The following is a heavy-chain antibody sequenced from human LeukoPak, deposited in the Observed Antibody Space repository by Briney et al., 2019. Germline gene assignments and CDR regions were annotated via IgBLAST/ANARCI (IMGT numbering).Heavy chain of an antibody. V-gene: IGHV3-43*02. D-gene: IGHD1-26*01. CDR1: GFTFDDYA. CDR2: ISGDGGST. Sequence: GGSLRLSCAASGFTFDDYAMHWVRQAPGKGLEWVSLISGDGGSTYYADSVKGRFTISRDNSKNSLHLQMNSLRTEDTALYYCAKDTGGGSYFDYWGQGTLVTVSS. J-gene: IGHJ4*02. CDR3: AKDTGGGSYFDY.